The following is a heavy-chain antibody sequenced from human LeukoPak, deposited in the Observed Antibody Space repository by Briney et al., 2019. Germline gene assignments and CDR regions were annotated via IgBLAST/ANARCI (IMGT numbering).Heavy chain of an antibody. V-gene: IGHV4-61*02. D-gene: IGHD3-3*01. J-gene: IGHJ3*02. CDR3: ARGLRFLEWLPPDAFDI. CDR2: IYTSGST. CDR1: GGSISSGSDY. Sequence: PSETLSLTCTVSGGSISSGSDYWSWIRQPAGKGLEWIGRIYTSGSTNYNPSLKSRVTISVDTSKNQFSLKLSSVTAADTAVYYCARGLRFLEWLPPDAFDIWGQGTMVTVSS.